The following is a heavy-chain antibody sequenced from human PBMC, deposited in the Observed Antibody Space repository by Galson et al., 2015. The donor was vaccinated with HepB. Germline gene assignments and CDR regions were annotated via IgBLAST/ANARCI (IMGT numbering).Heavy chain of an antibody. D-gene: IGHD2-2*01. CDR3: TTDVYFSSYWSWLDP. CDR1: GFAFNQAW. CDR2: IKSKTDGGTT. J-gene: IGHJ5*02. V-gene: IGHV3-15*01. Sequence: SLRLSCAASGFAFNQAWMNWVRQAPGKGLEWVGRIKSKTDGGTTEYAAPVKGRFTISRDDSRNTLYLQMHSLKTDDTAFYYCTTDVYFSSYWSWLDPWGQGTLVTVSS.